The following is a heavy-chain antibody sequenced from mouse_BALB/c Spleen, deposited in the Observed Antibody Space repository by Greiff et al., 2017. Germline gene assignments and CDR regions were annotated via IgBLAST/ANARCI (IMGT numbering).Heavy chain of an antibody. J-gene: IGHJ3*01. D-gene: IGHD2-14*01. Sequence: EVQGVESGGGLVKPGGSLKLSCAASGFTFSSYAMSWVRQTPEKRLEWVASISSGGSTYYPDSVKGRFTISRDNARNILYLQMSSLRSEDTAMYYCARAYYRYDAAWFAYWGQGTLVTVSA. CDR3: ARAYYRYDAAWFAY. CDR1: GFTFSSYA. V-gene: IGHV5-6-5*01. CDR2: ISSGGST.